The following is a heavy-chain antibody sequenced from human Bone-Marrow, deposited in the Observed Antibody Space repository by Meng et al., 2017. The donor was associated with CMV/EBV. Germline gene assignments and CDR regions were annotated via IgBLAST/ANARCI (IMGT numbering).Heavy chain of an antibody. CDR1: GGSVSSGSYY. Sequence: SETLSLTCTVSGGSVSSGSYYWSWIRQPPGKGLEWIGYIYYSGSTNYNPSLKSRVTISVDTSKNQFSLKLSSVTAADTAVYYCARVLSYVGATGCNWFDPWGQGTLVTVSS. CDR2: IYYSGST. J-gene: IGHJ5*02. D-gene: IGHD1-26*01. CDR3: ARVLSYVGATGCNWFDP. V-gene: IGHV4-61*01.